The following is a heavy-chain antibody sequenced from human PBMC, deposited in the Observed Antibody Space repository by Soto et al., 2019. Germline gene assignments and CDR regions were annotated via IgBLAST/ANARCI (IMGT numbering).Heavy chain of an antibody. J-gene: IGHJ5*01. CDR3: ATILHSYGTNWVDS. Sequence: SETLSLTCNVSGASVTNDRYYWSWIRQPPGKGLEWIGYIYYTGTTHYNPSVKSRVSILLDTSKDQFSLKLTSVTVADTAIYYCATILHSYGTNWVDSWGQGTLVTVSS. CDR1: GASVTNDRYY. V-gene: IGHV4-30-4*01. D-gene: IGHD4-17*01. CDR2: IYYTGTT.